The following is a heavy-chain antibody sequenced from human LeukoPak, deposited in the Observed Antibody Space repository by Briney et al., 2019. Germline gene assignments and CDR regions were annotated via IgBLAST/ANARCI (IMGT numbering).Heavy chain of an antibody. CDR3: ARGGSTSYYYYYMDV. CDR1: GGSFSDYF. D-gene: IGHD2-2*01. J-gene: IGHJ6*03. V-gene: IGHV4-4*07. CDR2: IYTSGST. Sequence: PSETLSLTCAVFGGSFSDYFWSWIRQPAGKGLEWIGRIYTSGSTNYNPSLKSRVTMSVDTSKNQFSLKLSSVTAADTAVYYCARGGSTSYYYYYMDVWGKGTTVTVSS.